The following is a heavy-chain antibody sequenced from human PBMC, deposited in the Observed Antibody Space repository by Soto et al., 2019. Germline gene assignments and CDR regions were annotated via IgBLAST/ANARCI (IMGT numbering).Heavy chain of an antibody. CDR2: IIPIFGTA. CDR1: GGTFSSYA. D-gene: IGHD4-17*01. Sequence: ASVKVSCKASGGTFSSYAISWVRQAPGQGLEWMGGIIPIFGTANYAQKFQGRVTITADESTSTAYMELSSLRSEDTAVYYCARDKEHYEGPFDYWGQGTLVTVSS. V-gene: IGHV1-69*13. CDR3: ARDKEHYEGPFDY. J-gene: IGHJ4*02.